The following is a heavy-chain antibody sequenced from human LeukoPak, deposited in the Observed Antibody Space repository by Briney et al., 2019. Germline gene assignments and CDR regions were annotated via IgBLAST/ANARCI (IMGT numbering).Heavy chain of an antibody. Sequence: GGSLRLSCAASGFTLITYWMTWVRQAPGKGLEWVSYISSSGSTIYYADSVKGRFTISRDNAKNSLYLQMNSLRAEDTAVYYCASLGSGGATLSAYYFDYWGQGTLVTVSS. CDR3: ASLGSGGATLSAYYFDY. CDR2: ISSSGSTI. CDR1: GFTLITYW. J-gene: IGHJ4*02. V-gene: IGHV3-48*04. D-gene: IGHD1-26*01.